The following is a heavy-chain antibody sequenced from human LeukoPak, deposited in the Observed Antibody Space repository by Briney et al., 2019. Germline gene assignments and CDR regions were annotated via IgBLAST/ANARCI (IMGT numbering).Heavy chain of an antibody. CDR2: INHSGST. J-gene: IGHJ3*02. D-gene: IGHD6-19*01. CDR3: ARHMKQWPVRRHYAFDI. V-gene: IGHV4-38-2*02. Sequence: PSETLSLTCTVSGYSISSGYYWGWIRQPPGKGLVWIGEINHSGSTNYNPSLKSRVTISVDTSKNQFSLKLSSVTAADTAVYYCARHMKQWPVRRHYAFDIWGQGTMVTVSS. CDR1: GYSISSGYY.